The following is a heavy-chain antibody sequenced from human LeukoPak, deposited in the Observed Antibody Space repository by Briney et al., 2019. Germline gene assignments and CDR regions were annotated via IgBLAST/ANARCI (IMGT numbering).Heavy chain of an antibody. V-gene: IGHV3-15*01. CDR1: GFTFSNAW. Sequence: PGGSLRLSCAASGFTFSNAWMNWVRQAPGKGLEWVGRIKSKTNGGTPEYGAAVRGRFIISRDDSRNMVYLQMSSLQSDDTAVYFCARESNSYDSSDFDNWGQGTLVTVSS. CDR2: IKSKTNGGTP. D-gene: IGHD3-22*01. CDR3: ARESNSYDSSDFDN. J-gene: IGHJ4*02.